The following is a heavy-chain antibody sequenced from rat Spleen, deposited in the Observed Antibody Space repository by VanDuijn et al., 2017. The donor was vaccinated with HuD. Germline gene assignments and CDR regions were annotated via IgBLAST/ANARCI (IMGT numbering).Heavy chain of an antibody. Sequence: EVQLVESGGGLVQPGRSLKLSCAASGFTFSNYGMAWVRQTPTKGLEWVASISTGGSTSYPDSVKGRFTISRDNAKSTLFLQMDSLRSEDTATYYCATNSGPSYWGQGVMVTVSS. CDR1: GFTFSNYG. CDR3: ATNSGPSY. V-gene: IGHV5S13*01. D-gene: IGHD4-3*01. J-gene: IGHJ2*01. CDR2: ISTGGST.